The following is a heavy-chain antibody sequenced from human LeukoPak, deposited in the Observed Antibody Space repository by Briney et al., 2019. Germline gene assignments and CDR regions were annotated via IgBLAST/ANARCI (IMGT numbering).Heavy chain of an antibody. V-gene: IGHV1-69*06. J-gene: IGHJ6*03. CDR1: GGTFSSYA. CDR2: IIPIFGTA. D-gene: IGHD6-13*01. Sequence: SVKVSCKASGGTFSSYAISWVRQAPGQGLEWMGGIIPIFGTANYAQKFQGRVTITADKSTSTAYMELSSLRSEDTAVYYCARLGVEQQLYYYYYYMDVWGKGTTVTVSS. CDR3: ARLGVEQQLYYYYYYMDV.